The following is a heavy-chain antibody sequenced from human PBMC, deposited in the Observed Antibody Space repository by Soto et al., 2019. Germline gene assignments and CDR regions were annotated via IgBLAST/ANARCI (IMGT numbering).Heavy chain of an antibody. J-gene: IGHJ5*02. V-gene: IGHV4-38-2*01. Sequence: SETLSLTCAVSGYSISSGYYWGWLRQPPGKGLEWIGSIYHDGSTYYNPSLNSRVTLSIDMTNNHVSLILNSVSAADTAVYYCARVGPWVPYYYDSSPYTFENWFDPWGQGTLVTVSS. CDR3: ARVGPWVPYYYDSSPYTFENWFDP. CDR2: IYHDGST. CDR1: GYSISSGYY. D-gene: IGHD3-22*01.